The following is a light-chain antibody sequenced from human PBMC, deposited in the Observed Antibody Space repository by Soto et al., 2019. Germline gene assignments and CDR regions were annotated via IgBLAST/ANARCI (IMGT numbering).Light chain of an antibody. V-gene: IGKV3-20*01. CDR3: QQYGSSPPIT. CDR2: GAS. Sequence: ESVLTQSPGTLSLSPGERATLSCRASQSVSGKLAWYQHRPGQAPRLLIYGASSRATGIPDRFSGSGSGTDFTLTISRLEPEDFAVYYCQQYGSSPPITFGQGTRLEIK. J-gene: IGKJ5*01. CDR1: QSVSGK.